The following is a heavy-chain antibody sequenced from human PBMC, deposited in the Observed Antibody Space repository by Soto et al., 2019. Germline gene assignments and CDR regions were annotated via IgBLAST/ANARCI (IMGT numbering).Heavy chain of an antibody. CDR1: GGSISSSNW. J-gene: IGHJ4*02. CDR2: IYHSGST. V-gene: IGHV4-4*02. D-gene: IGHD2-2*01. CDR3: ARGPGYCITTRCSLADY. Sequence: SETLSLTCAVSGGSISSSNWWSWVRQPPGKGLEWIGEIYHSGSTNYNPSLKSRVTISVDKSKNQFSLKLSSVTAADTAVYYCARGPGYCITTRCSLADYWGQGTLVTVSS.